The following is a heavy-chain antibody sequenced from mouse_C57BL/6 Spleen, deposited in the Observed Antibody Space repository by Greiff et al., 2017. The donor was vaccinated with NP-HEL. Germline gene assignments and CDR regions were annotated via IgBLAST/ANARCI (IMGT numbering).Heavy chain of an antibody. V-gene: IGHV1-64*01. D-gene: IGHD2-4*01. J-gene: IGHJ4*01. Sequence: QVQLQQPGAELVKPGASVKLSCKASGYTFTSYWMHWVKQRPGQGLEWIGMIHPNSGSNNYNEKFKSKATLTVDKSSSTAYMQLSSLTSEDSAVYYCARGYDYDVGYAMDYWGQGTSVTVSS. CDR3: ARGYDYDVGYAMDY. CDR2: IHPNSGSN. CDR1: GYTFTSYW.